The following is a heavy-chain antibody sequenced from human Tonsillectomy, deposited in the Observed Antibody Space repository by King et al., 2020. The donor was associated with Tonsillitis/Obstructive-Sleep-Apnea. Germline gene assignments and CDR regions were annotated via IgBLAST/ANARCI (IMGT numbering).Heavy chain of an antibody. J-gene: IGHJ4*02. Sequence: VQLVESGGGLVQPGGSLRLSCAASGFTVSSNYMSWVRQAPGKGLQWVSVIYSGGSTYYADSGKGRFTISRHNSKNTLYLTMNSLRAEDSSVYYCARGVTIFGVALDYWGQGTLVTVSS. CDR2: IYSGGST. D-gene: IGHD3-3*01. CDR3: ARGVTIFGVALDY. CDR1: GFTVSSNY. V-gene: IGHV3-53*04.